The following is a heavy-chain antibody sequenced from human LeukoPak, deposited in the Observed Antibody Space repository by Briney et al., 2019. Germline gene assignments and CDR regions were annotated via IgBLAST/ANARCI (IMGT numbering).Heavy chain of an antibody. V-gene: IGHV3-33*01. Sequence: GGSLRLSCAASGFTFSSYGMHWVRQAPGKGLEWVAVIWYDGSNKYYADSVKGRFTISRDNSKNTLYLQMNSLRAEDTAVYYCARDGADILTDPLFDYWGQGTLVTVSS. CDR3: ARDGADILTDPLFDY. CDR1: GFTFSSYG. J-gene: IGHJ4*02. D-gene: IGHD3-9*01. CDR2: IWYDGSNK.